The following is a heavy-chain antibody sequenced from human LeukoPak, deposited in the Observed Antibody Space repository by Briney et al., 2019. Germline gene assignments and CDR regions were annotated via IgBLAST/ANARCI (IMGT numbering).Heavy chain of an antibody. J-gene: IGHJ4*02. CDR3: ARDRDTAMVTSGFSDY. V-gene: IGHV3-21*01. D-gene: IGHD5-18*01. CDR1: GFTFSSYS. Sequence: PGGSLRLSCAASGFTFSSYSMNWVRQAPGKGLEWVSSISSSSSYIYYAGSVKGRFTISRDNAKNSLYLQMNSLRAEDTAVYYCARDRDTAMVTSGFSDYWGQGTLVTVSS. CDR2: ISSSSSYI.